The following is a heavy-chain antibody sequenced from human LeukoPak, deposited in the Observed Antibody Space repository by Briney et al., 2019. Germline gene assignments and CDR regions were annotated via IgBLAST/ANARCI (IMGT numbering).Heavy chain of an antibody. CDR2: INHSGST. CDR1: GGSFSGYY. CDR3: ARYCCYDFLRYYYGMDV. D-gene: IGHD3-3*01. Sequence: SETLSLTCAVYGGSFSGYYWSWIRQPPGKGREWIGEINHSGSTNYNPSLKSRVTISVDTSKNQFSLKLSSVTAADTAVYYCARYCCYDFLRYYYGMDVWGQGTTVTVSS. J-gene: IGHJ6*02. V-gene: IGHV4-34*01.